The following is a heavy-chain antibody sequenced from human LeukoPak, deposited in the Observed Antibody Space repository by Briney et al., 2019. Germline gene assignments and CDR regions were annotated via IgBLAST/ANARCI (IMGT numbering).Heavy chain of an antibody. CDR2: IYFSGST. CDR3: ANHYYDSSGYYYAYYFDY. CDR1: GGSMSGSSDY. D-gene: IGHD3-22*01. V-gene: IGHV4-39*01. Sequence: SETLSLTCTVSGGSMSGSSDYWVWIRQPPGKPLEWIGSIYFSGSTHYSPSLKSRLTISVDTPKKQFSLKLTSVTAADTAVYYCANHYYDSSGYYYAYYFDYWGQGTLVTVSS. J-gene: IGHJ4*02.